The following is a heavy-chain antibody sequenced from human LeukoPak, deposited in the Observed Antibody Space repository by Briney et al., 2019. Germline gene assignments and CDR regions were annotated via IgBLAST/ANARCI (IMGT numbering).Heavy chain of an antibody. CDR2: ISHDGRST. D-gene: IGHD3-22*01. V-gene: IGHV3-74*01. J-gene: IGHJ4*02. CDR3: VGDLGYDRSGYWQKYFDS. Sequence: GGSLRLSCATSGFTFSPFWMHWVRQAPGKGLVWVSPISHDGRSTNYADSVKGRFTISRDNAKNTVYLQMNSLRADDTAVYYCVGDLGYDRSGYWQKYFDSWGQGTLVTVSS. CDR1: GFTFSPFW.